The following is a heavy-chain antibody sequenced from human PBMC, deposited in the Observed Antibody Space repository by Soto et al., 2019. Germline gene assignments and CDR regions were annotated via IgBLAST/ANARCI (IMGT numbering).Heavy chain of an antibody. CDR1: GFTFSNYG. CDR2: ISNDRSNK. V-gene: IGHV3-30*18. D-gene: IGHD1-26*01. J-gene: IGHJ3*01. Sequence: PGGSLRLSCAASGFTFSNYGMHWVRQAPGKGLEWVAVISNDRSNKYYADSVKGRFTISRDNSNNTLYLQMNSLRAEDTAMYYCAKARWELRVHDAFDFWGQGTVVTVSS. CDR3: AKARWELRVHDAFDF.